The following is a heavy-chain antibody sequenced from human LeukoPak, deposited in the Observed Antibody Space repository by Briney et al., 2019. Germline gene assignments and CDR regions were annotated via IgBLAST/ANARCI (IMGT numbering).Heavy chain of an antibody. J-gene: IGHJ4*02. CDR2: IYTSGST. Sequence: SETLSLTCTVSGGSISSYYWSWIRQPAGKGLEWIGRIYTSGSTNYNPSLKSRVTISVDTSKNQFSLKLSSVTAADTAVYYCSVGGFGELSLGYWGQGTLVTVSS. CDR1: GGSISSYY. V-gene: IGHV4-4*07. D-gene: IGHD3-10*01. CDR3: SVGGFGELSLGY.